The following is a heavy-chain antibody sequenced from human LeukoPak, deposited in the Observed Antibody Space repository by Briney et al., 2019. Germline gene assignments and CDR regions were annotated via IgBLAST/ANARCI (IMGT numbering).Heavy chain of an antibody. D-gene: IGHD3/OR15-3a*01. Sequence: ASVKVSCKASGYTFTCYYMYWVRQAPGQGLEWMGWINPNSGGTKYVQKFQGRVTMTRDTSISTAYMELSSLISDDTAVYYCAAPFRTEDYYHGMDVWGQGTTVTVSS. CDR3: AAPFRTEDYYHGMDV. V-gene: IGHV1-2*02. CDR2: INPNSGGT. CDR1: GYTFTCYY. J-gene: IGHJ6*02.